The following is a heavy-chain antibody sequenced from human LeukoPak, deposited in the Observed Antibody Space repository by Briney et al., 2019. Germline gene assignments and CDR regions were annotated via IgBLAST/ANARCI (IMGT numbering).Heavy chain of an antibody. J-gene: IGHJ6*02. D-gene: IGHD3-3*01. CDR1: GGSISSGGYY. CDR3: ARGRFSITIFGVVPNYYYYGMDV. Sequence: SETLSLTCTVSGGSISSGGYYWSWIRQHPGKGLEWIGYIYYSGSTNYNPSLKSRVTISVDTSKNQFSLKLSSVTAADTAVYYCARGRFSITIFGVVPNYYYYGMDVWGQGTTVTVSS. CDR2: IYYSGST. V-gene: IGHV4-31*03.